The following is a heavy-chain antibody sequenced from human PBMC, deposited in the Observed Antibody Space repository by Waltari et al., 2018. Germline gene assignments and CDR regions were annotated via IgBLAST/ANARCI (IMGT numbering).Heavy chain of an antibody. V-gene: IGHV3-7*01. J-gene: IGHJ3*02. Sequence: EVQLVESGGGLVQPGGSLRLSCAASGFTLSRFWVSWVRQAQGRGLGGVANIMTDGSEEYYVDSVRGRFTISRDNAKNSLFLQMNSLRPEDTAVYYCARDQWFAFDIWGQGTMVTVSS. CDR2: IMTDGSEE. CDR3: ARDQWFAFDI. D-gene: IGHD3-22*01. CDR1: GFTLSRFW.